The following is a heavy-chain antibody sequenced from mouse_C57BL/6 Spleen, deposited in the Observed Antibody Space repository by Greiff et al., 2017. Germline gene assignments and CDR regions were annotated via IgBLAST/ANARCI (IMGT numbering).Heavy chain of an antibody. CDR1: GYTFTSYW. CDR2: INPSNGGT. V-gene: IGHV1-53*01. Sequence: QVQLQQPGTELVKPGASVKLSCKASGYTFTSYWMHWVKQRPGQGLEWIGNINPSNGGTNSNEKFTSKATLTVDKSSSTAYMQLSSLTSEDSAVYYGANSYSNLIYAMDYWGQGTSVTVAS. J-gene: IGHJ4*01. CDR3: ANSYSNLIYAMDY. D-gene: IGHD2-5*01.